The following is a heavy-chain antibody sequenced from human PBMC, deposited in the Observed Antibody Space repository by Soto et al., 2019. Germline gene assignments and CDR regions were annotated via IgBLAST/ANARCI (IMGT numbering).Heavy chain of an antibody. J-gene: IGHJ4*02. V-gene: IGHV1-8*01. CDR2: MNPNSGNT. CDR3: ARGAAACPKAATLGY. D-gene: IGHD6-13*01. CDR1: GYTFTSYD. Sequence: QVQLVQSGAEVKKPAASVKVSCKASGYTFTSYDINWVRQATGQGLEWMGWMNPNSGNTGYAQKFQGRVTMTRDNSISQAYVELMSLRSEDTAVYYCARGAAACPKAATLGYWGQGTLGTVSS.